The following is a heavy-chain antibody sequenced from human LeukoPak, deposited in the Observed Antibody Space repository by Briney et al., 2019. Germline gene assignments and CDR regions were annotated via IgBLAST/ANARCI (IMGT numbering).Heavy chain of an antibody. Sequence: LSGGSLRLSCAASGFTFSSYGMHWVRQAPGKGLEWVAVISYDGSNKYYADSVKGRFTISRDNSKNTLYLQMNSLRAEDTAVYYCAKSLRYFDWLLSDAFDIWGQGTMVIVSS. CDR1: GFTFSSYG. CDR3: AKSLRYFDWLLSDAFDI. CDR2: ISYDGSNK. V-gene: IGHV3-30*18. J-gene: IGHJ3*02. D-gene: IGHD3-9*01.